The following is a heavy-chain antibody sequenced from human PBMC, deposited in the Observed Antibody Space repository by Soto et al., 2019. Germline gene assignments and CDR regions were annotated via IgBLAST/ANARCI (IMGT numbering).Heavy chain of an antibody. CDR2: ISSSSSYT. D-gene: IGHD2-15*01. CDR3: ASGEDSCSGGSCYSRLDDAFDI. CDR1: GFTFSDYY. V-gene: IGHV3-11*06. J-gene: IGHJ3*02. Sequence: QVQLVESGGGLVKPGGSLRLSCAASGFTFSDYYMSWIRQAPGKGLEWVSYISSSSSYTNYADSVKGRFTISRDNAKNSRYLQMNSLRAEDTAVYYCASGEDSCSGGSCYSRLDDAFDIWGQGTMVTVSS.